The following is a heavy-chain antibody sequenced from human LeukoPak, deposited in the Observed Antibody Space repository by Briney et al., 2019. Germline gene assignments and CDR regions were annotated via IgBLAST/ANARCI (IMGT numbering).Heavy chain of an antibody. D-gene: IGHD6-13*01. CDR2: IEQGGSEK. V-gene: IGHV3-7*03. CDR1: GFTFSNYW. CDR3: ARDPGYSSSPYFFDY. J-gene: IGHJ4*02. Sequence: GGSLRLSCAASGFTFSNYWMTWVRQAPGRGLEWVANIEQGGSEKYYVDSVKGGFTISRDNAKNSLYLQMNSLRAEDTGVYYCARDPGYSSSPYFFDYWGQGTLVTVSS.